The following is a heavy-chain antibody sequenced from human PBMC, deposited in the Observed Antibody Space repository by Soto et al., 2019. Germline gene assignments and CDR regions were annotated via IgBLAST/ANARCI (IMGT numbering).Heavy chain of an antibody. Sequence: QVQLVQSGAEVKKPGSSVKVSCKASGGTFSSYAISWVRQAPGQGLEWMGGAIPIFGTANYAQKFQGRVTITADKCTSTAYMELSSLRSEDTAVYYCASDPWWEVGAVLDYWGQGTLVTVSS. CDR3: ASDPWWEVGAVLDY. D-gene: IGHD1-26*01. J-gene: IGHJ4*02. CDR1: GGTFSSYA. V-gene: IGHV1-69*06. CDR2: AIPIFGTA.